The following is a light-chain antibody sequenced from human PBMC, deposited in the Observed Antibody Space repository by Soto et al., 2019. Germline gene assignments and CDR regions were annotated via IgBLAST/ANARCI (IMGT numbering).Light chain of an antibody. J-gene: IGLJ2*01. CDR2: LNSDGSH. Sequence: PVLTQSPSASASLRASVKLTCTLSSGHSSYAIAWHQQQPEKGPRYLMKLNSDGSHSKGDGIPDRFSGSSSGAERYLTISSLQSEDEADYYCQTWGTGIRVFGGGTKLTVL. CDR3: QTWGTGIRV. CDR1: SGHSSYA. V-gene: IGLV4-69*01.